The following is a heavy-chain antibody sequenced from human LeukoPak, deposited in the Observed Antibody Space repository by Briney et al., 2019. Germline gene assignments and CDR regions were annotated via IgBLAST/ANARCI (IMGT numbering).Heavy chain of an antibody. CDR1: GGTFSSYA. J-gene: IGHJ4*02. CDR3: ASGPHLFYLPLDY. V-gene: IGHV1-69*01. D-gene: IGHD3/OR15-3a*01. CDR2: IIPIFGTA. Sequence: ASVKVSCKASGGTFSSYAISWVRQAPGQGLEWMGGIIPIFGTANYAQKFQGRVTITADESTSTAYMELSSLRSEDTAVYYRASGPHLFYLPLDYWGQGTLVTVSS.